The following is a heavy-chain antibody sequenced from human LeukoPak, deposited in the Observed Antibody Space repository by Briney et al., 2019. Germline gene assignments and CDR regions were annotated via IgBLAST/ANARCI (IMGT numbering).Heavy chain of an antibody. CDR1: GYSISSGYY. D-gene: IGHD3-22*01. V-gene: IGHV4-38-2*01. J-gene: IGHJ4*02. Sequence: PSEALSLTCAVSGYSISSGYYWGWIRQPPGKGLEWIGRIYHSGSTYYNPSLKSRVTISVGTSKNQFALKLSSVTAADTAVYYCARAYDSSGNDYWGQGTLVTVSS. CDR2: IYHSGST. CDR3: ARAYDSSGNDY.